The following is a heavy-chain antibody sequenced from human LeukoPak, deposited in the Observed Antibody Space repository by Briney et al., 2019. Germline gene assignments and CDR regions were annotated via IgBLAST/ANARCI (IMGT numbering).Heavy chain of an antibody. V-gene: IGHV5-51*01. CDR3: ARAYSSGWQYFDY. J-gene: IGHJ4*02. D-gene: IGHD6-19*01. CDR2: IYPGDSRI. CDR1: GYSFTSYW. Sequence: GEPLKISCKGSGYSFTSYWISWVRQVPGRGLEWMGIIYPGDSRIRYSPSFQGQVTISADKSITTAYLQWSSLKASDTAIYYCARAYSSGWQYFDYWGQGTLVTVSS.